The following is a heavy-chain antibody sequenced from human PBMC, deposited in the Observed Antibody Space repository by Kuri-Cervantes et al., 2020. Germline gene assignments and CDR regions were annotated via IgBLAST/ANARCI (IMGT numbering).Heavy chain of an antibody. Sequence: ASVKVSCKVSGYTLIELSMHWVRQAPGKGLEWMGGFDPEDGETIYAQKFQGRVTMTEDTSTDTAYMELRSLRSDDTAVYYCARVPEVESCYWGQGTLVTVSS. D-gene: IGHD1-14*01. V-gene: IGHV1-24*01. CDR2: FDPEDGET. CDR1: GYTLIELS. J-gene: IGHJ4*02. CDR3: ARVPEVESCY.